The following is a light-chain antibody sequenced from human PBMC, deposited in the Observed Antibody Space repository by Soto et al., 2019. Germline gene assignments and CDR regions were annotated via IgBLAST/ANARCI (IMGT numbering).Light chain of an antibody. V-gene: IGKV4-1*01. CDR3: QQYYSSTLIT. J-gene: IGKJ5*01. CDR1: QSIFYSSNNKNS. CDR2: WAS. Sequence: IVMTQSPDSLAVSLGERATINCKSSQSIFYSSNNKNSLAWYQHKPGQPPKLLIYWASTRESGVPDRFSGSGSGTEFTLTSSSLQAEDVAFYYCQQYYSSTLITFGQGTRLEIK.